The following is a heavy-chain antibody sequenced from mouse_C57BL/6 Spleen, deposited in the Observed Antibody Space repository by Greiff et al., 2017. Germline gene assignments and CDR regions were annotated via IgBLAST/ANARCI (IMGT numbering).Heavy chain of an antibody. D-gene: IGHD3-1*01. J-gene: IGHJ2*01. Sequence: VHVKQSGAELVKPGASVKLSCTASGFNIKDYYMHWVKQRTEQGLEWIGRIDPEDGETKYAPKFQGKATITADTSSNTAYLQLSSLTSEDTAVYYCARSGQYYFDYWGQGTTLTVSS. CDR3: ARSGQYYFDY. CDR1: GFNIKDYY. V-gene: IGHV14-2*01. CDR2: IDPEDGET.